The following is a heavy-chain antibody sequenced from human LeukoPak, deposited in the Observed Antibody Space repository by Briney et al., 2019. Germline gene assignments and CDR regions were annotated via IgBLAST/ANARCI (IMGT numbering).Heavy chain of an antibody. D-gene: IGHD3-10*01. CDR2: ISSSSSTI. V-gene: IGHV3-48*04. J-gene: IGHJ4*02. CDR1: GFTFSSYG. Sequence: GGSLRLSCAASGFTFSSYGMHWVRQAPGKGLEWVSYISSSSSTIYYADSVKGRFTISRDNAKNSLYLQMNSLRAEDTAVYYCARAAGTVWFGESKTFDYWGQGTLVTVSS. CDR3: ARAAGTVWFGESKTFDY.